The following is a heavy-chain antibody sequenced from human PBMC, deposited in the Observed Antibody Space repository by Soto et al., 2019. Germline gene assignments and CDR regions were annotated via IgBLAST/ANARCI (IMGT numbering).Heavy chain of an antibody. Sequence: EVQLVESGGGLVQPGGSLSLSCAASGLTFSNYWLCWVRQPPGKGLQWVANINQDGSGNSYVYSVKGRFTISRDNSKNSLYLQMNTLRAEDTAVYYCASPQQWLAQRGDFDYWGQGTLVTVSS. V-gene: IGHV3-7*05. J-gene: IGHJ4*02. CDR2: INQDGSGN. CDR3: ASPQQWLAQRGDFDY. D-gene: IGHD6-19*01. CDR1: GLTFSNYW.